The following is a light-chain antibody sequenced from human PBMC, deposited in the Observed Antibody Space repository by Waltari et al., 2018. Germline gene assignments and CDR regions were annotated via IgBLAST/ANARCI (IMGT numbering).Light chain of an antibody. J-gene: IGKJ1*01. CDR1: QSLVHTDGHTY. Sequence: DVVMTQSPLSLPVSLGQPASISCRSSQSLVHTDGHTYLNWFQQRQGQSPRRLIYKVSNRDSGVPDRCSGSGSDTAFTLKISRVEAEDVGIYYCMQATNWPLTFGQGTKVEIQ. CDR2: KVS. V-gene: IGKV2-30*02. CDR3: MQATNWPLT.